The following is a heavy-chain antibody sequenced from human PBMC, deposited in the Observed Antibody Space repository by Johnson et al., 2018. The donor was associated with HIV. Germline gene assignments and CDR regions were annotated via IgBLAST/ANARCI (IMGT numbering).Heavy chain of an antibody. Sequence: VQLVESGGNLVQPGGSLRLSCAASGFIFSSHAMTWLRQAPGKGLEWVSAISASGGRTFYADSVKGRFTVSRDKSKNTVFLQMDSLRAEDTAVYYCAREKSVWGASDSFDIWGQGTMVSVSS. CDR2: ISASGGRT. V-gene: IGHV3-23*04. J-gene: IGHJ3*02. CDR3: AREKSVWGASDSFDI. CDR1: GFIFSSHA. D-gene: IGHD3-10*02.